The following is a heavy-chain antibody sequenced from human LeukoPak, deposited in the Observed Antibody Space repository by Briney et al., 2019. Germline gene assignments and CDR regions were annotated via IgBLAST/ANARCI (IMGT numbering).Heavy chain of an antibody. D-gene: IGHD5-18*01. Sequence: ASVKVSCKASGYTFTGYYMHWVRQAPGQGLEWMGWINPNSGGTNYAQKFQGRVTMTRDTSISTAYMELGRLRSDDTAVYYCARTWIHEAYNWFDPWGQGTLVTVSS. V-gene: IGHV1-2*02. CDR3: ARTWIHEAYNWFDP. CDR2: INPNSGGT. CDR1: GYTFTGYY. J-gene: IGHJ5*02.